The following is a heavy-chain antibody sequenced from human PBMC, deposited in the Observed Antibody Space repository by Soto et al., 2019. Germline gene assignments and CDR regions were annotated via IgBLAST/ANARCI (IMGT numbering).Heavy chain of an antibody. V-gene: IGHV3-53*01. CDR3: ARGRVRFLEWLSPSAFDY. D-gene: IGHD3-3*01. CDR1: GFTVSNNY. J-gene: IGHJ4*02. Sequence: PGGSLRLSCAASGFTVSNNYMSWVRQAPGKGLEWVSVIYSGGSTYYADSVKGRFTISRDNSKNTLYLQMNSLRAEDTAVYYCARGRVRFLEWLSPSAFDYWGQGTLVTVSS. CDR2: IYSGGST.